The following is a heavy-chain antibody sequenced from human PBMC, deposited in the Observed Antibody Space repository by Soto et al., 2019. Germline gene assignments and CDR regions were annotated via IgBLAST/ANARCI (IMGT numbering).Heavy chain of an antibody. J-gene: IGHJ4*02. D-gene: IGHD2-15*01. CDR1: GFTFSSYG. CDR3: AKVISAARPYYFDY. V-gene: IGHV3-30*18. CDR2: ISFDGNNK. Sequence: GGSLRLSCAASGFTFSSYGMHWVHQAPGKGLEWVAIISFDGNNKYYADSVRGRFTISRDNSNNTLYLQMNSPRAEDTAVYYCAKVISAARPYYFDYWGQGSLVTVSS.